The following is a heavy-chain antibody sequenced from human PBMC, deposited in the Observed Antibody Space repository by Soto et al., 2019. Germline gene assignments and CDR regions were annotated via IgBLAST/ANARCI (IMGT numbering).Heavy chain of an antibody. CDR3: ARVYSGSYSDS. V-gene: IGHV4-4*02. Sequence: SETLSLTCAVSGGSIRSNNWWSWVRQPPGKGLEWIGEIFHSGSTYYSPSLKSRVTISVDKSKKYFSLNLTSVTAADTAVYYCARVYSGSYSDSWGQGTLVTVS. CDR2: IFHSGST. CDR1: GGSIRSNNW. D-gene: IGHD1-26*01. J-gene: IGHJ4*02.